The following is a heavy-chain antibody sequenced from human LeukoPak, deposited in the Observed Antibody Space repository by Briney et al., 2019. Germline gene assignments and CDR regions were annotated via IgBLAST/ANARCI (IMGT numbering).Heavy chain of an antibody. CDR1: GYTFTSYG. D-gene: IGHD3-9*01. CDR2: ISAYNGNT. J-gene: IGHJ4*02. Sequence: ASVTVSCKASGYTFTSYGIRWVRQAPGQGLEWMGWISAYNGNTNYAQTMEGRVTITTDTSTSTAYMELSSLRSDDTAVYSSARDLPVYDILTGYSPIFYYWGQGTLVTVSS. V-gene: IGHV1-18*01. CDR3: ARDLPVYDILTGYSPIFYY.